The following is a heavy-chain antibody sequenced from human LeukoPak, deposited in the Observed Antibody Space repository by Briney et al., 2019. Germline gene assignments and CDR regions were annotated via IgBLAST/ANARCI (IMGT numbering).Heavy chain of an antibody. V-gene: IGHV5-51*01. D-gene: IGHD3-3*01. Sequence: GESLKISCKGSGYTFSSYWIGWVRQMPGKGLEWMGIIYHGDSDTRYSPSLQGQVTISVDTSIGTAYLQWSSLKASDTAIYYCARQNDFRLDYWGQGTLVTVSS. CDR1: GYTFSSYW. CDR3: ARQNDFRLDY. J-gene: IGHJ4*02. CDR2: IYHGDSDT.